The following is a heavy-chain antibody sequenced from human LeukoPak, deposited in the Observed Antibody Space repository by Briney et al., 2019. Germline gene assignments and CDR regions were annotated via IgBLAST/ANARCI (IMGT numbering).Heavy chain of an antibody. CDR1: GFTFSSYG. V-gene: IGHV3-33*06. CDR2: IWYDGSNK. CDR3: AKEDGGWYRRSPIDY. D-gene: IGHD6-19*01. Sequence: PGRSLRLSCAASGFTFSSYGMHWVRQAPGKGLEWVAVIWYDGSNKYYADSVKGRFTISRDNSKNTLYLQMNSLRAEDTAVYYCAKEDGGWYRRSPIDYWGQGTLVTVSS. J-gene: IGHJ4*02.